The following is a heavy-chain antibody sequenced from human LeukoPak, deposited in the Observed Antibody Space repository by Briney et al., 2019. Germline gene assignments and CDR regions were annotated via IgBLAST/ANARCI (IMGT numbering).Heavy chain of an antibody. CDR2: ISYDGSNK. CDR3: ARKKAAAGHPAAFDI. CDR1: GFTFSSYA. J-gene: IGHJ3*02. V-gene: IGHV3-30*04. Sequence: GRSLRLSCAASGFTFSSYAMHWVRQAPGKGLEWVAVISYDGSNKYYADSVKGRFTISRDNSKNTLYLQMNSLRAEDTAVYYCARKKAAAGHPAAFDIWGQGTVVTVSS. D-gene: IGHD6-13*01.